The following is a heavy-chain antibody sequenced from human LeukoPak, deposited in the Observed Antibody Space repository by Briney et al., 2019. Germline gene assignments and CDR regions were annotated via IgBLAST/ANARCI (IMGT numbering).Heavy chain of an antibody. J-gene: IGHJ6*03. Sequence: ASVKVSCKASGYTFTNYDINWVRQATGQGLEWMGWMSPNSGNTGYAQKFQGRITITRNTSISTAYMELSSLRSEDTALYYCARSGGSGWYFGINSHYYYMDVWGKGTTVTVSS. D-gene: IGHD6-19*01. V-gene: IGHV1-8*03. CDR2: MSPNSGNT. CDR1: GYTFTNYD. CDR3: ARSGGSGWYFGINSHYYYMDV.